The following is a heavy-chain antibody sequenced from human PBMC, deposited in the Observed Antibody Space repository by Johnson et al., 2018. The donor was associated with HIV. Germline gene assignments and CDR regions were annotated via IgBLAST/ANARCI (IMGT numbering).Heavy chain of an antibody. CDR2: ISGSGGST. D-gene: IGHD6-13*01. V-gene: IGHV3-23*04. CDR1: GFTFSSYA. Sequence: VQLVESGGGLVKPGGSLRLSCAASGFTFSSYAMSWVRQAPGKGLEWVSAISGSGGSTYYADSVKGRFAISRDNSKNTLYLQMNSLRAEDTAVYYCASKAAGTMHAFDIWGQGTMVTVSS. CDR3: ASKAAGTMHAFDI. J-gene: IGHJ3*02.